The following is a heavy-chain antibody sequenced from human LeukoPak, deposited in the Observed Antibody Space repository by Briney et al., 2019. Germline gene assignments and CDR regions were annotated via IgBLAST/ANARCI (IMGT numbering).Heavy chain of an antibody. CDR3: AGGSSSSWYFY. V-gene: IGHV3-53*01. D-gene: IGHD6-13*01. J-gene: IGHJ4*02. CDR2: FNSGGII. Sequence: GGSLRLSCAVSGFTVSSNYITWVRQAPGKGLEWVSVFNSGGIIYNADSVKGRFTISRDSSKNTLYLQMNSLRVEDTAVYYCAGGSSSSWYFYWGQGTLVTVSS. CDR1: GFTVSSNY.